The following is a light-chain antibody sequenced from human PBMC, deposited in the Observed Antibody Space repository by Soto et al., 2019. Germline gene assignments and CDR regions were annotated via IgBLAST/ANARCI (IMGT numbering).Light chain of an antibody. V-gene: IGKV1-5*01. CDR1: QSISSW. CDR2: DAS. CDR3: HQYNSYSPIT. J-gene: IGKJ5*01. Sequence: DIQMTQSPSTLSASVGDRVTITCRASQSISSWLAWYQQKPGKAPKLLIYDASSLESGVPSRFSGSGSGTAFTLTLSSLHPDDYYCHQYNSYSPITFGQGTRLEIK.